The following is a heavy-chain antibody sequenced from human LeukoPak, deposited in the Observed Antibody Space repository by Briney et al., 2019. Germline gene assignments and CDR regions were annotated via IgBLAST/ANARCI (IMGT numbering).Heavy chain of an antibody. Sequence: GGSLRLSCAASGFTFSNYDMHWVRQAPGKGLEWVAVIWYDGINNYYADSVKGRFSISRDNSKNALYLQMDSLRAEDTAVYYCARARNNYDSSGYSALDCWGQGTLVTVSS. D-gene: IGHD3-22*01. CDR3: ARARNNYDSSGYSALDC. CDR2: IWYDGINN. J-gene: IGHJ4*02. V-gene: IGHV3-33*01. CDR1: GFTFSNYD.